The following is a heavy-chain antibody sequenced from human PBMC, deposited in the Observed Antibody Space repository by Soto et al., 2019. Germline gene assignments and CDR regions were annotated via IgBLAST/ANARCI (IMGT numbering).Heavy chain of an antibody. CDR1: GYTFTGYY. V-gene: IGHV1-2*04. Sequence: ASVKVSCKASGYTFTGYYMHWVRQAPGQGLEWMGWINPNSGGTNYAQKFQGWVTMTRDTSISTAYMELSRLRSDDTAVYYCARQAGIVATSIYFDYWGQGTLVTVSS. CDR3: ARQAGIVATSIYFDY. CDR2: INPNSGGT. J-gene: IGHJ4*02. D-gene: IGHD5-12*01.